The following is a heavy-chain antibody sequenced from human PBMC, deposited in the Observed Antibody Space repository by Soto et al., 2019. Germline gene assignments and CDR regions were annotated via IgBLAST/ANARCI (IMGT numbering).Heavy chain of an antibody. CDR3: ERVVGETGGYCFDC. J-gene: IGHJ4*02. D-gene: IGHD3-16*01. CDR1: GFSFSKYG. Sequence: QVQLVESGGGVVQPGRSLRLSCAASGFSFSKYGMHWVRQAPGKGLEWVAEMSDDGSKKYYGDSVKGRFTISRDNSKNALCLVRDSRTPEDTSMYSCERVVGETGGYCFDCWGQGTVVTVSS. CDR2: MSDDGSKK. V-gene: IGHV3-30*03.